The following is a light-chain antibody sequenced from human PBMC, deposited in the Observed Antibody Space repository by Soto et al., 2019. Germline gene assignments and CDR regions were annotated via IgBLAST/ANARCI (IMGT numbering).Light chain of an antibody. CDR2: EVS. V-gene: IGLV2-14*01. Sequence: QCLLTQPASVSGSRGQSSTISCTGTISDVGGYNYVSWYQQHPGKAPKLMIYEVSNRPSGVSNRFSGSKSGNTASLTISGLQAEDEADYYCGSYTSSSTYVFGTGTKVTVL. J-gene: IGLJ1*01. CDR3: GSYTSSSTYV. CDR1: ISDVGGYNY.